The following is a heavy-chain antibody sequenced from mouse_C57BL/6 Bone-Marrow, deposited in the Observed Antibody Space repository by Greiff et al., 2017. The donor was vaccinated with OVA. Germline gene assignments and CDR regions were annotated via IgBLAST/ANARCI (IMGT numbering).Heavy chain of an antibody. V-gene: IGHV1-81*01. Sequence: QVQLQQSGAELARPGASVKLSCKASGYTFTSYGISWVKQRTGQGLEWIGEIYPRSGNTYYNEKFKGKATLTADKSSSTAYMELRSLTSEDSAVYFCARPLITTVVAYYFDYWGQGTTLTVSS. D-gene: IGHD1-1*01. CDR1: GYTFTSYG. J-gene: IGHJ2*01. CDR3: ARPLITTVVAYYFDY. CDR2: IYPRSGNT.